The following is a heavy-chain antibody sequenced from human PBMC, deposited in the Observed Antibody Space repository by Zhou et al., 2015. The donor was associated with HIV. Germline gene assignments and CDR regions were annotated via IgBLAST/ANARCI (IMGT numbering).Heavy chain of an antibody. J-gene: IGHJ2*01. V-gene: IGHV1-69*06. CDR1: GGTFSSYA. D-gene: IGHD6-6*01. Sequence: QVQLVQSGAEVKKPGSSVKVSCQASGGTFSSYAIAGCDRPLDKGLSGWEGSFPFLAQQIAQKFQGRVTITADRSTSTAYMDLRSLRLEDTAVYYCARDRGGXTRPGWRYFDLWGRGTLVTVS. CDR3: ARDRGGXTRPGWRYFDL. CDR2: SFPFLAQ.